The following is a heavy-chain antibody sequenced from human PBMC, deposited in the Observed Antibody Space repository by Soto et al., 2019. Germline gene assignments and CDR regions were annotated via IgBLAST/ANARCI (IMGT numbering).Heavy chain of an antibody. Sequence: SETLSLTCAVSGGFVSSTSYYWGWIRQPPGKGLEWIGSIYYSGSTYYNPSLKSRVTISVDMSKNRFSLKLNSVTAADTAVYYCARLGFLEWFEFWGQGTLVTVSS. CDR3: ARLGFLEWFEF. CDR1: GGFVSSTSYY. J-gene: IGHJ4*02. V-gene: IGHV4-39*01. D-gene: IGHD3-3*01. CDR2: IYYSGST.